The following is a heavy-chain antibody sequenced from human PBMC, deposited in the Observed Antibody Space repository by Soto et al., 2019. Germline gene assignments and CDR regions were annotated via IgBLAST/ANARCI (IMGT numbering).Heavy chain of an antibody. V-gene: IGHV4-39*01. CDR1: GGSISSSSYY. Sequence: ETLSLTCTVSGGSISSSSYYWGWIRQPPGKGLEWIGSIYYSGSTYYNPSLKSRVTISVDTSKNQFSLKLSSVTAADTAVYYCARQYNWFDPWGQGTLVTVSS. CDR2: IYYSGST. CDR3: ARQYNWFDP. J-gene: IGHJ5*02.